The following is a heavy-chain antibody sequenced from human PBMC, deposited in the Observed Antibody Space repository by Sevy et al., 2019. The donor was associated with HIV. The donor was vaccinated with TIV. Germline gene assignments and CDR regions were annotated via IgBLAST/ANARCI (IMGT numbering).Heavy chain of an antibody. CDR3: ARAVEDYSDSSAWDWYFDL. D-gene: IGHD3-22*01. Sequence: GGSLRLSCAASGFSVSGNYMSWVRQAPGKGLEWVSGIFSGGNTHFADSVKGRFTISRDNSKKTLYLQMNSLSAEETAVYYCARAVEDYSDSSAWDWYFDLWGRGTLVTVSS. CDR1: GFSVSGNY. J-gene: IGHJ2*01. V-gene: IGHV3-66*01. CDR2: IFSGGNT.